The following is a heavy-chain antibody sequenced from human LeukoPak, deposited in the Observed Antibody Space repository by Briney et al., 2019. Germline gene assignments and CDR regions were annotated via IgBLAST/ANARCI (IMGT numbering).Heavy chain of an antibody. CDR1: GSSISSYY. CDR3: TRDGPRSSGYPDN. D-gene: IGHD3-22*01. J-gene: IGHJ4*02. Sequence: PSETLSLTCTVSGSSISSYYWSSIRQPPGKGLEWIGYIYYSGSTNYNPSLKSRVTISVDTSKNQFSLKLSSVTAADTAVYYCTRDGPRSSGYPDNWGQGTLVTVSS. CDR2: IYYSGST. V-gene: IGHV4-59*01.